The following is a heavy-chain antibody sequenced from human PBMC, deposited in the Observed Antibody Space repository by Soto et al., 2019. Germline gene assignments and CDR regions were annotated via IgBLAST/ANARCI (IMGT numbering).Heavy chain of an antibody. D-gene: IGHD6-13*01. CDR1: GFTFSSVA. CDR3: AKDPFIRSWTKYFDY. Sequence: GGSLRLSCAGSGFTFSSVAMTWVRQAPGKGLEWVSSISGSGDSTYYADSVKGRFTISRDNSKNTLYLQMNSLRAEDTAVYYCAKDPFIRSWTKYFDYWGQGTLVTVSS. J-gene: IGHJ4*02. V-gene: IGHV3-23*01. CDR2: ISGSGDST.